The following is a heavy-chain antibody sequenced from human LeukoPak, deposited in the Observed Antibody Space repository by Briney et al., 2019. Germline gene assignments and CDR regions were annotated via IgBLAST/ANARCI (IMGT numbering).Heavy chain of an antibody. CDR1: GFTFNAYA. Sequence: GRSLRLSCAASGFTFNAYAMHWVRQAPGKGLEWVAVVANDGRDKQYADSTKGRFTISRDNSENTLYLQMNTLRAEDTAVYYCARDRNSPAKYYFDYWGQGTLVTVSS. J-gene: IGHJ4*02. V-gene: IGHV3-30*01. CDR3: ARDRNSPAKYYFDY. D-gene: IGHD1-14*01. CDR2: VANDGRDK.